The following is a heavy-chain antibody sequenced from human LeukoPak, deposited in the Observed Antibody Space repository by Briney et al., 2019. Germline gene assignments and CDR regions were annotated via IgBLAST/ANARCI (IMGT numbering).Heavy chain of an antibody. V-gene: IGHV1-18*01. Sequence: GASVKVSCKASGYTFTSYGISWVRQASGQGLEWMGWISAYNGDTNYAQKLQGRVTMTTDTSTSTAYMELRSLRSDDTAVYYCARVRIPGRYGMDVWGQGTTVTVSS. D-gene: IGHD2-21*01. CDR1: GYTFTSYG. J-gene: IGHJ6*02. CDR3: ARVRIPGRYGMDV. CDR2: ISAYNGDT.